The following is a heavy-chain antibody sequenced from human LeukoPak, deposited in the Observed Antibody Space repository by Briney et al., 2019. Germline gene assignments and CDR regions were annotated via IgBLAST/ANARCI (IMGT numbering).Heavy chain of an antibody. J-gene: IGHJ4*02. V-gene: IGHV3-20*04. CDR2: INWNGGST. CDR3: ARGTLKAAATDFDY. Sequence: GGSLRLSCAASGFTFDDYGMSWVRQAPGKGLEWVSGINWNGGSTGYADSVKGRFTTSRDNAKNSLYLQMNSLRAEDTALYYCARGTLKAAATDFDYWGQGTLVTVSS. CDR1: GFTFDDYG. D-gene: IGHD6-13*01.